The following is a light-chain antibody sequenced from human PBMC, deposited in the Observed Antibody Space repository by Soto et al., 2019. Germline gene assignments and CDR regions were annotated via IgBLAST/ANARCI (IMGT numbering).Light chain of an antibody. J-gene: IGKJ1*01. CDR1: QSINSW. CDR3: QQYSGYST. CDR2: DAS. V-gene: IGKV1-5*01. Sequence: DIQMTQSPSTLSASVGDRVTITCRASQSINSWLAWYQQRPGKAPNLLIYDASTLERGVPSRFSGSGSGTEFTLTISSLQPDDFATYCCQQYSGYSTFGQGTRVEIK.